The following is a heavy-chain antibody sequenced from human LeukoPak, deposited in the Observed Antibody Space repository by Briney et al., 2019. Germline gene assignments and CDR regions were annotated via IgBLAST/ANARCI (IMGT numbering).Heavy chain of an antibody. V-gene: IGHV3-23*01. Sequence: GGSLRLSCAASGFTFSNYDMGWVRQAPGEGLEWVSSISGSGSSTYYADSVKGRFTISRDNPKNAQYLQMSSLRAEDTAVYYCAKAIAATGRWWIFDYWGQGTLVTVSS. CDR1: GFTFSNYD. D-gene: IGHD6-13*01. J-gene: IGHJ4*02. CDR2: ISGSGSST. CDR3: AKAIAATGRWWIFDY.